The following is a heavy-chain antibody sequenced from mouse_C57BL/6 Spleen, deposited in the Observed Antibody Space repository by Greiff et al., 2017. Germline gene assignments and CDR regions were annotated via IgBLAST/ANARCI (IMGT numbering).Heavy chain of an antibody. CDR2: ISSGSSTI. CDR1: GFTFSDYG. V-gene: IGHV5-17*01. D-gene: IGHD2-4*01. CDR3: ARDLFYYDYDGGFDY. J-gene: IGHJ2*01. Sequence: EVKVVESGGGLVKPGGSLKLSCAASGFTFSDYGMHWVRQAPEKGLEWVAYISSGSSTIYYADTVKGRFTISRDNAKNTLFLQMTSLRSEGTTMYYCARDLFYYDYDGGFDYWGQGTTLTVSS.